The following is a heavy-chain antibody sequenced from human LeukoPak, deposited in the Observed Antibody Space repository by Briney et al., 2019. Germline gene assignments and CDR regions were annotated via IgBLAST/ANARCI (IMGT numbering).Heavy chain of an antibody. Sequence: SETLSLTCTDSGGSISNYYWSWIRQPAGKGLEWIGRIYTSGSANYTPSLKSRVTMSVDTSKNQFSLKLSSATAADTAVYYCARGPDGSGYYPFHYWGQGTRVTVSS. CDR3: ARGPDGSGYYPFHY. CDR1: GGSISNYY. V-gene: IGHV4-4*07. D-gene: IGHD3-22*01. CDR2: IYTSGSA. J-gene: IGHJ4*02.